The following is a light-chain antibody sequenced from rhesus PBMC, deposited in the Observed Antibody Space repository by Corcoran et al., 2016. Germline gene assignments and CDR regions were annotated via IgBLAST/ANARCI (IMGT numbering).Light chain of an antibody. CDR2: KES. J-gene: IGKJ2*01. Sequence: DIQMTQSPSSLSASVGDTVTITCRASQGISSWLAWSQQQPGKAPKILIYKESSLQSGVPSRISGSGSGTDFTLTISSLQSEDFATYYCQQYSSRPYSFGQGTKVEIK. CDR1: QGISSW. CDR3: QQYSSRPYS. V-gene: IGKV1-22*01.